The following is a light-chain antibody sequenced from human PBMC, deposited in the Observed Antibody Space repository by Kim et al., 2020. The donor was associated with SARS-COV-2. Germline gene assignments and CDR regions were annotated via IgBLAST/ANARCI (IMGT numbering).Light chain of an antibody. J-gene: IGKJ2*01. CDR3: QQYDNWPPPHT. Sequence: SPGERSTLSCRASQSVGRNLAWYQQKPGQPPRLLIYGASTRATGIPARFSGSGSGTEFTLTISSLQSEDFAVYYCQQYDNWPPPHTFGQGTKLEI. CDR1: QSVGRN. CDR2: GAS. V-gene: IGKV3-15*01.